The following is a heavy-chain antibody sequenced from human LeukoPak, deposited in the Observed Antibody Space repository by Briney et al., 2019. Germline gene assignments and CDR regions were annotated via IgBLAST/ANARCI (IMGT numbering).Heavy chain of an antibody. V-gene: IGHV1-46*01. CDR3: ARDLTPGGLPMGY. D-gene: IGHD3-16*01. CDR1: GYTFTSYY. Sequence: GASVKVSCTASGYTFTSYYMHWARQAPAQGLEWMGIINPSCGSTSYAQKVQGRVTMTRDMSTSTVYMELSSLRSEDTAVYYCARDLTPGGLPMGYWGQGTLVTVSS. CDR2: INPSCGST. J-gene: IGHJ4*02.